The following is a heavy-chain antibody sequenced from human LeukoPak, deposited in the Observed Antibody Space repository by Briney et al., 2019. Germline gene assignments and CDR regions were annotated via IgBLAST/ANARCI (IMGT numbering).Heavy chain of an antibody. CDR3: ARGYGRYFDY. CDR1: GASISSGDSY. Sequence: PSQTLSLTCTVSGASISSGDSYWSWIRQPPGKGLEWIGYIYYSGSTYNNPSLRSRLIISVDTSKNQFSLRLSSVTAADTAVYYCARGYGRYFDYWGQGTLVTVSS. CDR2: IYYSGST. J-gene: IGHJ4*02. D-gene: IGHD5-18*01. V-gene: IGHV4-30-4*01.